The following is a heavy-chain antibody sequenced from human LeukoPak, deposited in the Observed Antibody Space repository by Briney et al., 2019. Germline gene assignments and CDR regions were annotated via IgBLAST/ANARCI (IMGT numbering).Heavy chain of an antibody. Sequence: ASVTVSCKASGYTFTGYYMHWVRQAPGQGLEWMGWINPNSGGTNYAQKFQGWDTMTRDTSISTAYMELSRLRSDDTAVYYCARDRSGYSYGPADYWGQGTLVTVSS. CDR3: ARDRSGYSYGPADY. CDR1: GYTFTGYY. J-gene: IGHJ4*02. CDR2: INPNSGGT. V-gene: IGHV1-2*04. D-gene: IGHD5-18*01.